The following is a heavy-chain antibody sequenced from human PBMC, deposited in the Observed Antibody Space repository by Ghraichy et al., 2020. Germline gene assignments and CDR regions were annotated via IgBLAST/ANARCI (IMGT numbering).Heavy chain of an antibody. V-gene: IGHV4-4*02. CDR3: ARAERTVRPRGGAVDP. Sequence: SETLSLTCAVSGGSISSSNWWSWVRQPPGKGLEWIGEIYHSGSTNYNPSLKSRVTISVDKSKNQFSLKLSSVTAADTAVYYCARAERTVRPRGGAVDPWGQGTLVTVSS. CDR2: IYHSGST. CDR1: GGSISSSNW. J-gene: IGHJ5*02. D-gene: IGHD4-11*01.